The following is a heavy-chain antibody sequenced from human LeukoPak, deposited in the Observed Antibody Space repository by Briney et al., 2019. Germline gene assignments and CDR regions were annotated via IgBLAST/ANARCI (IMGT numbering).Heavy chain of an antibody. J-gene: IGHJ4*02. CDR2: IYYNGST. Sequence: SETLSLTCSVSSDSISGYYWSWLRQPPGKGLEWIGNIYYNGSTNYNPSLKSRVTISVDTSKNQLSLKLSSVTAADTAVYYCARDSTRSYYFDFWGQGTLVTVSS. CDR1: SDSISGYY. V-gene: IGHV4-59*01. CDR3: ARDSTRSYYFDF. D-gene: IGHD1-26*01.